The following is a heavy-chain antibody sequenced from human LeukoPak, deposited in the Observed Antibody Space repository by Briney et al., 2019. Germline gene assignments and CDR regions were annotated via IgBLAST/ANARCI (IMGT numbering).Heavy chain of an antibody. J-gene: IGHJ1*01. Sequence: PGGSLRLSCAASGFTFSSYGMSWVRQAPGKGLEWVSAISGSGVTTHYAGSVKGRFPISRDNSKNTLYLQMNSLRAEDTALYYCAKKVVVGATSPYSDFQDWGQGTLVTVSS. V-gene: IGHV3-23*01. CDR3: AKKVVVGATSPYSDFQD. CDR2: ISGSGVTT. D-gene: IGHD1-26*01. CDR1: GFTFSSYG.